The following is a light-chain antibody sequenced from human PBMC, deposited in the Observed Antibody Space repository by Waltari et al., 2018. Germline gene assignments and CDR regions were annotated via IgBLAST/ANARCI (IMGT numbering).Light chain of an antibody. V-gene: IGKV1-13*02. CDR2: DAS. Sequence: AIQLTQSPSSLSASVGDRGTITCRESQCINSALAWYQQKPGKAPKLLIYDASSLESGVPSRFSGSGYGTDFTLTISSLQPEDFATYYCQQFKSFLITFGQGTRLEIK. CDR1: QCINSA. J-gene: IGKJ5*01. CDR3: QQFKSFLIT.